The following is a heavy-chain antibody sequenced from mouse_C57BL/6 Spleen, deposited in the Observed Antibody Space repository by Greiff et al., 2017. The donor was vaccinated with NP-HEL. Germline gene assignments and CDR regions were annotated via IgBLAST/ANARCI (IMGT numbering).Heavy chain of an antibody. J-gene: IGHJ1*03. Sequence: QVQLQQPGAELVRPGTSVTLSCKASGYTFTSYWMHWVKQRPGQGLEWIGVIDPSDSYTNYNQKFKGKATLTVDTSSSTAYMQLSSLTSEDSAVYYCARDGGLRRYFDVWGTGTTVTVSS. CDR1: GYTFTSYW. CDR3: ARDGGLRRYFDV. D-gene: IGHD2-4*01. V-gene: IGHV1-59*01. CDR2: IDPSDSYT.